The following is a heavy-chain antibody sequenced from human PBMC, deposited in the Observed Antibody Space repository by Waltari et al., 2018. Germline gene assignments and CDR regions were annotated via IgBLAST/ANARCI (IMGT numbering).Heavy chain of an antibody. J-gene: IGHJ6*02. D-gene: IGHD6-13*01. V-gene: IGHV1-8*02. CDR3: ARVGQQRAYYYYGMDV. Sequence: QVQLVQSGAEVKKPGASVKVSCKASGYPFTSYDINWVRPATGQGLEWMGWMNPNSGNTGYAQKFQGRVTMTRNTSISTAYMELSSLRSEDTAVYYCARVGQQRAYYYYGMDVWGQGTTVTVSS. CDR1: GYPFTSYD. CDR2: MNPNSGNT.